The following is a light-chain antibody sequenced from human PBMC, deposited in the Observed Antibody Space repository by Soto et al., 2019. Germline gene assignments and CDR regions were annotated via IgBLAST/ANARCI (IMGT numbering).Light chain of an antibody. CDR2: EVD. J-gene: IGLJ3*02. CDR3: CSYVGSSTWV. CDR1: SSDIGGYNS. Sequence: QSALTQPPSASGSPGQSVTISCTGTSSDIGGYNSVSWYQQHPGKAPRLMIYEVDKRPSGVSDRFSGSKSGNTASLTISGLQAEDEANYYCCSYVGSSTWVFGGGTKLTVL. V-gene: IGLV2-23*02.